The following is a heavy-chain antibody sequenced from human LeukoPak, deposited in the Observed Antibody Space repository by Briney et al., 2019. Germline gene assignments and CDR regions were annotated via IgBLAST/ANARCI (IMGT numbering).Heavy chain of an antibody. CDR2: IWYDGSNK. D-gene: IGHD6-19*01. J-gene: IGHJ4*02. CDR1: GFTFSSYG. V-gene: IGHV3-33*01. Sequence: GGSLRLSCAASGFTFSSYGMHWVRQAPGEGLEWVAVIWYDGSNKYYADSVKGRFTISGDNSKNTLYLQMNSLRAEDTAVYYCARWVPVAGTDYWGQGTLVTVSS. CDR3: ARWVPVAGTDY.